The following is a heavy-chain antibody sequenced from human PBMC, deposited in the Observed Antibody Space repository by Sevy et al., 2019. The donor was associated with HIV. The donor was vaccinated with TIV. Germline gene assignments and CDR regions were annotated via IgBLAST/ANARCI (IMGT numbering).Heavy chain of an antibody. D-gene: IGHD2-8*01. CDR1: GFTFNTHA. CDR2: ISGPGYNT. CDR3: AKALNPALESMLQVNLRTLKGFDV. J-gene: IGHJ3*01. V-gene: IGHV3-23*01. Sequence: GGSLRLSCAASGFTFNTHAMNWVRQAPGKGLEWVSTISGPGYNTYYADSVKGRFTISRDNSQNTIHLQMNSLRADDTAVYYCAKALNPALESMLQVNLRTLKGFDVWGQGTMVTVSS.